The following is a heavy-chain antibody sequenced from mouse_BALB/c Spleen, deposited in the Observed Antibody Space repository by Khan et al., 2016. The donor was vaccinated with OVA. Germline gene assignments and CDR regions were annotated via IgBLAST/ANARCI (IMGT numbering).Heavy chain of an antibody. D-gene: IGHD1-1*01. V-gene: IGHV1-7*01. CDR1: GYTFINYW. CDR3: ARRGLRWDFDY. J-gene: IGHJ2*01. CDR2: INPSTGYT. Sequence: QVRLQQSGAELAKPGASVKMSCKASGYTFINYWILWVKQRPVQGLEWIGYINPSTGYTEYNQNFKDKATLTADKSSSTAYMQLSSLTSEDSAVYYCARRGLRWDFDYWGQGTTLTVSS.